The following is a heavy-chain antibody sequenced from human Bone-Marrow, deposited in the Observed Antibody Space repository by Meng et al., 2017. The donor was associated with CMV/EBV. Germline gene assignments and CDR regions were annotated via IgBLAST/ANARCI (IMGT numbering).Heavy chain of an antibody. V-gene: IGHV4-34*01. CDR3: ARGRTYYGFYYYYGMDV. CDR2: INHSGST. J-gene: IGHJ6*02. D-gene: IGHD3-10*01. Sequence: GSLRLSCAVYGGSFSGYYWSWIRQPPGKGLEWIGEINHSGSTSYNPSLKSRVTISVDTSKNQFSLKLSSMTAADTAVYYCARGRTYYGFYYYYGMDVWGQGTTVTVSS. CDR1: GGSFSGYY.